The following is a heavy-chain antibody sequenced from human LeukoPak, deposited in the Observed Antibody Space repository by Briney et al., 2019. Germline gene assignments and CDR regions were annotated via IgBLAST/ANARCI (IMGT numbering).Heavy chain of an antibody. CDR1: GFTFSSYS. CDR3: ASRTKTNDSGWVDY. D-gene: IGHD6-19*01. Sequence: PGGSLRLSCAASGFTFSSYSMNWIRQAPGKGLEWVSLISGRNGQTFYVDSVKGRFTISRDNAKNSLYLQMNSLRAEDTAVYYCASRTKTNDSGWVDYWGQGTLVAVSS. V-gene: IGHV3-21*01. J-gene: IGHJ4*02. CDR2: ISGRNGQT.